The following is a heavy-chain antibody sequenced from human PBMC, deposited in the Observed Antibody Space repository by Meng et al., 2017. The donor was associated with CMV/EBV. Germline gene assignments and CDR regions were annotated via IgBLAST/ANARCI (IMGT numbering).Heavy chain of an antibody. D-gene: IGHD2-2*02. J-gene: IGHJ6*02. V-gene: IGHV3-23*01. Sequence: GESLKISCAASGFTFSSYAMSWVRQAPGKGLEWVSAISGSGGSTYYADSMKGRFTISRDNSKNTLYLQMNSLRAEDTAVYYCAKGREYQLLYRWYYYGMDVWGQGTTVTVSS. CDR1: GFTFSSYA. CDR3: AKGREYQLLYRWYYYGMDV. CDR2: ISGSGGST.